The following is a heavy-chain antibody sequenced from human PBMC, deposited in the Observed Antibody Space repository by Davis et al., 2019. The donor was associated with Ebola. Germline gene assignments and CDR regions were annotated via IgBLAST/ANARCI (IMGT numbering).Heavy chain of an antibody. J-gene: IGHJ5*02. D-gene: IGHD4-17*01. Sequence: MPSETLSLTCAVYGGSFSGYYWSWIRQPPGKGLEWIGEITHSGSTNYNPSLKSRVTISVDKSKNHFSLKLSSVTAADTAVYYCASLLYGDYKNWFDPWGQGTLVTVSS. CDR3: ASLLYGDYKNWFDP. CDR1: GGSFSGYY. CDR2: ITHSGST. V-gene: IGHV4-34*01.